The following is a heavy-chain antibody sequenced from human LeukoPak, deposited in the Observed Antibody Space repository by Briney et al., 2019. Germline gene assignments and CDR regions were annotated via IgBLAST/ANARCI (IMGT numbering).Heavy chain of an antibody. CDR1: GASITSYY. CDR2: IYISGGT. V-gene: IGHV4-59*01. J-gene: IGHJ5*02. D-gene: IGHD1-26*01. Sequence: SEILSLTCSVSGASITSYYWNWIRQPPGKGLEWIGNIYISGGTNYNPSLKNRVTISLDTSKDQFSLKLTSVTAADTAFYYCAKDWELGSWGQGTLVTVSS. CDR3: AKDWELGS.